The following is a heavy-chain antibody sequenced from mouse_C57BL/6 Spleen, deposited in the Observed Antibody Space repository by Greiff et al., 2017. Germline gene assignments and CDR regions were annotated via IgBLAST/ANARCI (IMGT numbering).Heavy chain of an antibody. Sequence: QVQLQQPGAELVKPGASVKMSCKASGYTFTSYWITWVKQRPGQGLEWIGDIYPGSGSTNYNEKFKSKATLTVDTSSSTAYMQLSSLTAEDSAVYSGARPTGTRAMDYWGQGTSVTVSS. J-gene: IGHJ4*01. CDR1: GYTFTSYW. CDR2: IYPGSGST. V-gene: IGHV1-55*01. CDR3: ARPTGTRAMDY. D-gene: IGHD4-1*01.